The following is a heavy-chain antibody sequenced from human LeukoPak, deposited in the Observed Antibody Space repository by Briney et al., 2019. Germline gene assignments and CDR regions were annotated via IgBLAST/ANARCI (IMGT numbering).Heavy chain of an antibody. V-gene: IGHV6-1*01. J-gene: IGHJ4*02. D-gene: IGHD3-10*01. Sequence: SQTLSLTCAISGDSASSNSAAWNWIRQSPSRGLEWLGRTYYRSKWYNDYAVSVKSRITINPDTSKNQFSLQLNSVTPEDTAVYYCASSRRTFSLYYYGSQDLYYFDYWGQGTLVTVSS. CDR3: ASSRRTFSLYYYGSQDLYYFDY. CDR1: GDSASSNSAA. CDR2: TYYRSKWYN.